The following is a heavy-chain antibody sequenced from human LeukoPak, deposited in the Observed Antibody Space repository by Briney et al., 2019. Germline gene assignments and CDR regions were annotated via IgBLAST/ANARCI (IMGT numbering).Heavy chain of an antibody. J-gene: IGHJ4*02. Sequence: GGSLRLSCAASGFTFSNYEMNWVRQAPGKGLEWLSYISSSGSTMYYADSVKGRFTISRDNARNSLYLQMNSLRAEDTAVYHCARQGYSSTWEFEYWGQRTRVTVSS. V-gene: IGHV3-48*03. D-gene: IGHD6-13*01. CDR3: ARQGYSSTWEFEY. CDR2: ISSSGSTM. CDR1: GFTFSNYE.